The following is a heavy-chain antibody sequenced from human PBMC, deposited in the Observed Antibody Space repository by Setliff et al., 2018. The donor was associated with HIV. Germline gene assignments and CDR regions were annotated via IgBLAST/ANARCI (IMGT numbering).Heavy chain of an antibody. J-gene: IGHJ4*02. CDR3: AKELAASGLGYFNS. CDR2: TKNKDNSFTT. D-gene: IGHD3-22*01. Sequence: PGGSLRLSCAASGFTFSDHYMDWVRQAPGKGLEWVGRTKNKDNSFTTEYAASVKGRFTISRDYSKNSLSLQMNSLRAEDTAEYYCAKELAASGLGYFNSWGRGSLVTVSS. CDR1: GFTFSDHY. V-gene: IGHV3-72*01.